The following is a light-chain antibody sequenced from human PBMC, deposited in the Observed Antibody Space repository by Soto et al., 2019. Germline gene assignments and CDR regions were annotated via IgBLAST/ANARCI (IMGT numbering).Light chain of an antibody. CDR1: QSVSSN. CDR3: QQYEMWPPWT. V-gene: IGKV3-15*01. J-gene: IGKJ1*01. Sequence: EIVMTQSPATLSVSLGERATLSCRASQSVSSNLAWYQHKPGQAPRLLIHGAANRATGIPARFSGSGSGTEFTLTISSLQSEDFAIYYCQQYEMWPPWTFGQGTKVEIK. CDR2: GAA.